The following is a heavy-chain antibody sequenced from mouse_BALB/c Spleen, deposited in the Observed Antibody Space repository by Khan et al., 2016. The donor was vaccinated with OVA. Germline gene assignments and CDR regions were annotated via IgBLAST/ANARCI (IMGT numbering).Heavy chain of an antibody. CDR3: ARNAYFGNYFDY. CDR2: IYPGDGRA. V-gene: IGHV1S81*02. CDR1: GYTFTNYW. D-gene: IGHD2-10*01. Sequence: VQLQQSGAELVKPGASVKLSCKASGYTFTNYWVHWVSQRPGQGLEWIGEIYPGDGRAIYNEKIKNKPSLTVDRSSSTVYMQLSSLTSENSAVYYCARNAYFGNYFDYWGQGTTLTVSS. J-gene: IGHJ2*01.